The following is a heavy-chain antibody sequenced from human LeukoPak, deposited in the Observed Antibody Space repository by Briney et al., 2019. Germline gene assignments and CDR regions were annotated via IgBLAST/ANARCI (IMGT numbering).Heavy chain of an antibody. Sequence: PSGTLSLTCAVYGGSFSRYYWSWIRQSPGKGLEWIAEIEHRGDTTYNPSVKSRVTISVDTSKNQFSLKVRSLSAADTAVYYCARGATISETGYFDFWGQGTLVTVSS. V-gene: IGHV4-34*01. CDR1: GGSFSRYY. D-gene: IGHD5-24*01. CDR3: ARGATISETGYFDF. CDR2: IEHRGDT. J-gene: IGHJ4*03.